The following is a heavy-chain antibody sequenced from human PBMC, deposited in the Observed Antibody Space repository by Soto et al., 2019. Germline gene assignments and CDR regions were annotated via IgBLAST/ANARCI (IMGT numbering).Heavy chain of an antibody. V-gene: IGHV1-8*01. CDR1: GYTFTNYD. CDR3: ARAMDNGDFDY. Sequence: QVHLVQSGAEVRKPGASVKVSCEASGYTFTNYDINWVRQATGQGPEWMGWMNPNTGNTGYAQKSPGRVTMTRNTAIWTAYMELSSLRSVDTAVYYCARAMDNGDFDYWGQGTRVTVSS. D-gene: IGHD2-2*03. CDR2: MNPNTGNT. J-gene: IGHJ4*02.